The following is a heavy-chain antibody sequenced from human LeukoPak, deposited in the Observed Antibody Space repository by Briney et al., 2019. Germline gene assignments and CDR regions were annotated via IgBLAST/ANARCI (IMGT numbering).Heavy chain of an antibody. CDR3: AKDDIALAGARPDYFDY. D-gene: IGHD6-19*01. CDR1: GFHFGSYA. J-gene: IGHJ4*02. Sequence: GGSLRLSCAASGFHFGSYAMSWVRQAPGKGLEWVSGISGTGVKTYYADSVKGRFTISRDNSENTLYLQMSTLRAEDTALYYCAKDDIALAGARPDYFDYWGQGTLVIVSS. V-gene: IGHV3-23*01. CDR2: ISGTGVKT.